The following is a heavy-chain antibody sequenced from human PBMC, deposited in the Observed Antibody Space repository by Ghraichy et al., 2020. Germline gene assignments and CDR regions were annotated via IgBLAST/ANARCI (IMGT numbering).Heavy chain of an antibody. J-gene: IGHJ6*02. Sequence: SVKVSCKASGGTFSTYAISWVLQSPGLLLERMGGIIPIFGTANYAQKFQGRVTITADESTSTAYMELSSLRSEDTAVYYCASRYCSSTSCHDTRYYYYGMDVWGQGSTITVSS. V-gene: IGHV1-69*13. D-gene: IGHD2-2*01. CDR1: GGTFSTYA. CDR3: ASRYCSSTSCHDTRYYYYGMDV. CDR2: IIPIFGTA.